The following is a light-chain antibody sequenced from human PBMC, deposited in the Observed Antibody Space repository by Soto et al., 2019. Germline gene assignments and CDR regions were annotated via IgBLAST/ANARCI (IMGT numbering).Light chain of an antibody. CDR1: QRVSSSY. J-gene: IGKJ5*01. V-gene: IGKV3-20*01. CDR3: QQYGSSPLIT. CDR2: GAS. Sequence: EIVLTQSPGTLSLSPGERATLSCRASQRVSSSYVAWYQQQPGQAPRLFIYGASSRATGIPDRFSGSGSGTDLTLTISRLEPEDFAVYYCQQYGSSPLITFGQGTRLEIK.